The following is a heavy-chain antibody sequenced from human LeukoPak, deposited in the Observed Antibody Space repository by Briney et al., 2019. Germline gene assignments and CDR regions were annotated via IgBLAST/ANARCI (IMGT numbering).Heavy chain of an antibody. J-gene: IGHJ5*02. CDR3: ARDKVTASAGTPNWFDP. D-gene: IGHD6-13*01. CDR1: GYTFTRYG. V-gene: IGHV1-18*01. CDR2: ISAYDGET. Sequence: ASVKVSCKASGYTFTRYGISWVRQAPGQGLEWLGWISAYDGETNYEQKFQGRVTMTTDTPTSTAYMELRSLRSDDTAVYYCARDKVTASAGTPNWFDPWGQGTLVTVSS.